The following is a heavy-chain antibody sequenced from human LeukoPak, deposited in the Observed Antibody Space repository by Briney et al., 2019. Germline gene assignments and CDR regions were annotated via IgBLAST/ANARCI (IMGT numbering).Heavy chain of an antibody. CDR1: GGSVTSTNW. V-gene: IGHV4-4*02. J-gene: IGHJ4*02. Sequence: SETLSLTCDVSGGSVTSTNWWTWFRQPPGKGLEWIGEVHLDGRTNYNPSLESRLVMSADLPENHSSLKQTSVTAADTAVYYCAREGGFYRPLDYSGQGTLVTVSS. CDR3: AREGGFYRPLDY. CDR2: VHLDGRT. D-gene: IGHD6-25*01.